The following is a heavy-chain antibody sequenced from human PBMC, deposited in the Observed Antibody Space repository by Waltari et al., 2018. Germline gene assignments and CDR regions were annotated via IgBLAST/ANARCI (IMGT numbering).Heavy chain of an antibody. J-gene: IGHJ5*02. CDR3: ARGRYSPGDWFDP. D-gene: IGHD3-9*01. V-gene: IGHV4-34*01. CDR2: INHSGST. CDR1: GGSFSGYY. Sequence: QVQLQQWGAGLLKPSETLSLTCAVYGGSFSGYYWSWIRQPPGKGLEWIGEINHSGSTNYNPSLKSRVTISVDTSKNQFSLKLSSVTAADTAVYYCARGRYSPGDWFDPWGQGTLVTVSS.